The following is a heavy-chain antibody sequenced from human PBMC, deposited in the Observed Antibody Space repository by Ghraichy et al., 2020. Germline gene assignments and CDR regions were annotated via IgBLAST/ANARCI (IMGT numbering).Heavy chain of an antibody. J-gene: IGHJ5*02. D-gene: IGHD3-22*01. V-gene: IGHV3-48*01. CDR1: GFTFSSYS. Sequence: GGSLRLSCAASGFTFSSYSMNWVRQAPGKGLEWVSYISSSSSTIYYADSVKGRFTISRDNAKNSLYLQMNSLRAEDTAVYYCARDQQYYDSSGISPWGQGTLVTVS. CDR2: ISSSSSTI. CDR3: ARDQQYYDSSGISP.